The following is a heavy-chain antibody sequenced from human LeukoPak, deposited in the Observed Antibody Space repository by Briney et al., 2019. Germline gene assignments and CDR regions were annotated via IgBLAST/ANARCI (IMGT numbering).Heavy chain of an antibody. J-gene: IGHJ2*01. D-gene: IGHD3-9*01. Sequence: PSETLSLTCTVSGGSISSSSYYWGWIRQAPGKGLEWVSAISGSGGSTYYADSVKGRFTISRDNSKNTLYLQMNSLRAEDTAVYYCARDFVLRYFDWPGYFDLWGRGTLVTVSS. CDR2: ISGSGGST. V-gene: IGHV3-23*01. CDR3: ARDFVLRYFDWPGYFDL. CDR1: GGSISSSSYY.